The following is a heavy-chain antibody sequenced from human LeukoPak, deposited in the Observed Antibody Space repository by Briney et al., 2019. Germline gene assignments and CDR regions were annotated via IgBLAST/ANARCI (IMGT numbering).Heavy chain of an antibody. D-gene: IGHD5-24*01. CDR3: ARTSRDGYNVDY. CDR1: GYSFTSYW. CDR2: IYPGDSDT. Sequence: GESLKISCKCSGYSFTSYWVGWVRQMPGKGLEWMGIIYPGDSDTRYSPSFQGRVTISADKSISTAYLQWSSLKASDAAMYYCARTSRDGYNVDYWGQGTLVTVSS. J-gene: IGHJ4*02. V-gene: IGHV5-51*01.